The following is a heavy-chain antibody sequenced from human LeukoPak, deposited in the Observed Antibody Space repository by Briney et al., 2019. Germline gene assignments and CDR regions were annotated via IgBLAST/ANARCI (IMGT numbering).Heavy chain of an antibody. Sequence: PGGSLRLSCAASGFTFSSYAMHWVRQAPGKGQERVAVISYDGSNKYYADSVKGRFTISRDNSKNTLYLQMNSLRAEDTAVYYCARDPTHYYDSSGYFDYWGQGTLVTVSS. J-gene: IGHJ4*02. CDR2: ISYDGSNK. D-gene: IGHD3-22*01. CDR1: GFTFSSYA. V-gene: IGHV3-30-3*01. CDR3: ARDPTHYYDSSGYFDY.